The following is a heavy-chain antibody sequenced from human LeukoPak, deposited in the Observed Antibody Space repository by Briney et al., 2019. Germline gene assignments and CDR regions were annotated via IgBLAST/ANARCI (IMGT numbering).Heavy chain of an antibody. CDR3: AKDRYLLVPAVMLPDY. V-gene: IGHV3-23*01. D-gene: IGHD2-2*01. J-gene: IGHJ4*02. CDR1: GFTFSSYA. CDR2: ISDSGGST. Sequence: PGGSLRLSCAASGFTFSSYAMSWVRQAPGEGLEWVSAISDSGGSTYYADSVKGRFTISRDNSKNTLYLQMNSLRAGDTAVYYCAKDRYLLVPAVMLPDYWGQGTLVTVSS.